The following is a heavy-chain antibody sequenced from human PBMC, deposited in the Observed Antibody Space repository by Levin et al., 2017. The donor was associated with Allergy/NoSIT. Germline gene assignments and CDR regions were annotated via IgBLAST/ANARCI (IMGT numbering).Heavy chain of an antibody. CDR3: ARDLSY. V-gene: IGHV3-7*01. Sequence: GGSLRLSCVASGFSFSTSWMTWVRQAPGKGLEWVANIKADGSEKYYGDSMKGRFTVSRDNAKNSLYLQMNSLRAEDTAVYYCARDLSYWGQGTLATVSS. J-gene: IGHJ4*02. CDR2: IKADGSEK. CDR1: GFSFSTSW.